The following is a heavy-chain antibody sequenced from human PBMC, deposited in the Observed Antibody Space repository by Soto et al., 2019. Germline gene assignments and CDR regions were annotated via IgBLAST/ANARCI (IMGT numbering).Heavy chain of an antibody. CDR3: TSGSSWYWFDP. Sequence: RLSCTASGFTFGDYAMSWFRQAPGKGLEWVGLIRSKAYGGTTEYAASVKGRFTISRDDSKSIAYLQMNSLKTEDTAVYYCTSGSSWYWFDPWGQGTLVTVSS. CDR1: GFTFGDYA. J-gene: IGHJ5*02. CDR2: IRSKAYGGTT. D-gene: IGHD6-13*01. V-gene: IGHV3-49*03.